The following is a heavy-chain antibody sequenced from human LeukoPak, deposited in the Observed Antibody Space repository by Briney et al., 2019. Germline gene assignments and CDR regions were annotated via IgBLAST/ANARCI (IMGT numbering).Heavy chain of an antibody. CDR3: ARRQGCSSTSCPPDS. D-gene: IGHD2-2*01. CDR2: IYPGDSDT. Sequence: HGESLKISCKGSGYSFTSYWIGWVRQMPGKGLEWMGIIYPGDSDTRYSPSFQGQVTISADKSINTAYLQWSSLKASDTAMYYCARRQGCSSTSCPPDSWGQGTLVTVSS. V-gene: IGHV5-51*01. J-gene: IGHJ4*02. CDR1: GYSFTSYW.